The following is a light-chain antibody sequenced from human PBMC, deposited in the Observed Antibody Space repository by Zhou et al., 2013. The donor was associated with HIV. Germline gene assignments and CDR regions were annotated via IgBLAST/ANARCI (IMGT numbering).Light chain of an antibody. V-gene: IGKV1-5*03. CDR3: QQYNTYSLT. Sequence: DIQMTQSPSTLSASVGDRVTITCRASQNVNSWLAWYQQQAGKAPRLLIYMASKLESGVPPRFSGSGSGTEFTLTIASLQPDDSATYYCQQYNTYSLTFGQGTKVEVK. CDR2: MAS. CDR1: QNVNSW. J-gene: IGKJ1*01.